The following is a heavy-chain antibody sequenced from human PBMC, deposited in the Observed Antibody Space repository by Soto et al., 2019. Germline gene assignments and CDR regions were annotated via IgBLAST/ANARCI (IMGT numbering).Heavy chain of an antibody. CDR1: GGSFSGYY. Sequence: SETLSLTCAVYGGSFSGYYWSWIRQPPGKGLEWIGEINHSGSTNYNPSLKSRVTISVDTSKNQFSLKLSSVTAADTAVYYCARGEAKDYWGQGTLVTVSS. CDR2: INHSGST. J-gene: IGHJ4*02. CDR3: ARGEAKDY. V-gene: IGHV4-34*01.